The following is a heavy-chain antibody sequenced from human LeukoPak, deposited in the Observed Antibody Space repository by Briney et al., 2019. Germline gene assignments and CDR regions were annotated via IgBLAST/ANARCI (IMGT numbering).Heavy chain of an antibody. V-gene: IGHV4-39*01. CDR3: ARLRRASSAYVCVDY. CDR2: IYYTGST. CDR1: GGSINSSDSY. Sequence: SETLSLTCTVSGGSINSSDSYWAWIRQPPGKGLEWIGSIYYTGSTYDKTSLKSRVTISVDTSNNQFSLKVKSVTAADAALYYCARLRRASSAYVCVDYWGQGTLVTVSS. J-gene: IGHJ4*02. D-gene: IGHD5-12*01.